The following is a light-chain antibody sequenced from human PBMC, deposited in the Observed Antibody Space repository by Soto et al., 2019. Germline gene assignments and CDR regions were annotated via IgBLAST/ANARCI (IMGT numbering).Light chain of an antibody. V-gene: IGKV3-11*01. CDR2: DAS. CDR1: QSVGSY. CDR3: QQRSNWPPIT. J-gene: IGKJ5*01. Sequence: EIVLTQSPATLSLSQGKKATPSCRASQSVGSYLAWYQQKPAQPPRLLIYDASNRATGIPARFSGSGSGTDFILTISSLEPEDFAVYYCQQRSNWPPITFGQGTRLEIK.